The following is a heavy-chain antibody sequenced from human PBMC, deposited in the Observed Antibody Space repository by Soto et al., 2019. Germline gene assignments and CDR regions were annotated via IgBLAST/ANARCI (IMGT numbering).Heavy chain of an antibody. V-gene: IGHV1-3*01. Sequence: ASVKFSCKASGYTFTSYAMHWVRQAPGQRLEWMGWINAGNGNTKYSQKFQGRVTITRDTSASTAYMELSSLRSEDTAVYYCARSPSWPYYFDYWGQGTLVTVSS. CDR2: INAGNGNT. J-gene: IGHJ4*02. D-gene: IGHD3-16*02. CDR1: GYTFTSYA. CDR3: ARSPSWPYYFDY.